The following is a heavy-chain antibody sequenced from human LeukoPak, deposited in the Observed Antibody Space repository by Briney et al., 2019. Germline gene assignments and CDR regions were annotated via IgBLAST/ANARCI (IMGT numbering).Heavy chain of an antibody. CDR3: ARLIYYGSGSEFDY. CDR2: IYHSGST. Sequence: SQTLSLTCTVSGGPISSGYYWGWIRQPPGKGLEWIGSIYHSGSTYYNPSLKSRVTISVDTSKNQFSLKLSSVTAADTAVYYCARLIYYGSGSEFDYWGQGTLVTVSS. V-gene: IGHV4-38-2*02. CDR1: GGPISSGYY. J-gene: IGHJ4*02. D-gene: IGHD3-10*01.